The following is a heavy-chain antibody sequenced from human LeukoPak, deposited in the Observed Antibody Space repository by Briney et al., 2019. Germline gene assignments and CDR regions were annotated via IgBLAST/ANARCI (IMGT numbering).Heavy chain of an antibody. CDR1: GYSFTSYW. V-gene: IGHV5-51*01. Sequence: ASVKVSCKGSGYSFTSYWIGWVRQMPGKGLEWMGIIYPGDSDTRYSPSFQGQVTISADKSISTAYLQWSSLKASDTAMYYCARRDTAMPNDAFDIWGQGTMVTVSS. CDR2: IYPGDSDT. J-gene: IGHJ3*02. CDR3: ARRDTAMPNDAFDI. D-gene: IGHD5-18*01.